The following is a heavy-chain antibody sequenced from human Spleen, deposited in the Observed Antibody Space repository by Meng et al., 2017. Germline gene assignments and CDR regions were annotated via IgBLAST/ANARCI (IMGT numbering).Heavy chain of an antibody. CDR3: ARATAAAAKGRWFDP. CDR2: INHSGST. D-gene: IGHD6-13*01. CDR1: VGSFSDYY. Sequence: VESQQGGPGLLTPSGTRPLTCVVSVGSFSDYYWSWLRQPPGKGLEWIGEINHSGSTNYNPSLESRATISVDTSQNNLSLKLSSVTAADSAVYYCARATAAAAKGRWFDPWGQGTLVTVSS. J-gene: IGHJ5*02. V-gene: IGHV4-34*01.